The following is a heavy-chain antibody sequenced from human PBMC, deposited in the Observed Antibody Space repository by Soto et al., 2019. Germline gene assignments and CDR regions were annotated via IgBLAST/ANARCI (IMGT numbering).Heavy chain of an antibody. D-gene: IGHD2-8*01. CDR1: GNTFTSHY. J-gene: IGHJ4*02. CDR3: ARAGRLMVYALEY. V-gene: IGHV1-46*01. Sequence: QVQLVQSGAEVKKPGASVKVSCKASGNTFTSHYMHWGRRAPGQGLEWMGIINPNGENTDYAQKFKGRITMTRDTSTSTVYMELSNLRSEDTAVYYCARAGRLMVYALEYWGQGTLLTVSS. CDR2: INPNGENT.